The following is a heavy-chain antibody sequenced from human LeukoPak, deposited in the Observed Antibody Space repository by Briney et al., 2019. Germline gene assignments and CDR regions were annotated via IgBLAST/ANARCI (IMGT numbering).Heavy chain of an antibody. J-gene: IGHJ4*02. Sequence: ASVKVSCKASGGTFSSYAISWVRQAPGQGLERMGGIIPIFGTANYAQRFQGRVTITADESTSTAYMELSSLRSEDTAVYYCARGDQGYCSSTSCYFDYWGQGTLVTVSS. CDR2: IIPIFGTA. D-gene: IGHD2-2*01. CDR1: GGTFSSYA. CDR3: ARGDQGYCSSTSCYFDY. V-gene: IGHV1-69*01.